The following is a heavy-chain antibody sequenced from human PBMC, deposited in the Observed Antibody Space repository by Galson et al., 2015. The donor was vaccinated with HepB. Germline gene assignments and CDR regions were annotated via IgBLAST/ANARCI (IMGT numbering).Heavy chain of an antibody. V-gene: IGHV3-53*01. CDR2: IYSGGST. CDR1: GFTVSSNY. CDR3: ASGITAGGTPGH. Sequence: SLRLSCAASGFTVSSNYMSWVRQAPGKGLEWVSVIYSGGSTNYADSVKGRFTISRDNSKNTLFLQMNSLRAEDTAVYYCASGITAGGTPGHWGQGTLVTVSS. D-gene: IGHD6-13*01. J-gene: IGHJ1*01.